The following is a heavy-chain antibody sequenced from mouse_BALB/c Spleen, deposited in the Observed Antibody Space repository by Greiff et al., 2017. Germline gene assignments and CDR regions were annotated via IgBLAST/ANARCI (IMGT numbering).Heavy chain of an antibody. D-gene: IGHD2-4*01. V-gene: IGHV1-54*01. CDR3: ARSGSTMITTFAY. CDR1: GYAFTNYL. J-gene: IGHJ3*01. CDR2: INPGSGGT. Sequence: VQLHQSGAELVRPGTSVKVSCKASGYAFTNYLIEWVKQRPGQGLEWIGVINPGSGGTNYNEKFKGKATLTADKSSSTAYMQLSSLTSDDSAVYFCARSGSTMITTFAYWGQGTLVTVSA.